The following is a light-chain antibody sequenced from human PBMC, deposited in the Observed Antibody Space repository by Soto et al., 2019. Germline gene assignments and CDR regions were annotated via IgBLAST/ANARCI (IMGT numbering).Light chain of an antibody. J-gene: IGLJ1*01. Sequence: QSALTQPASVSGSPGQSITISCTGTSIDVGNYNLVSWYQQHPGKAPKLMIYEGSRRPSGVSNRFSGSKSGNAASLTISGLQAEDEADYYCCSYASDSTYVFGSGTKLTVL. V-gene: IGLV2-23*01. CDR1: SIDVGNYNL. CDR2: EGS. CDR3: CSYASDSTYV.